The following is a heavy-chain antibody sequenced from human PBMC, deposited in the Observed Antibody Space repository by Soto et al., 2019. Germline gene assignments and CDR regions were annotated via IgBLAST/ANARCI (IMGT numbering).Heavy chain of an antibody. CDR2: INPNSGGT. CDR3: ARRKGDYYDSSGYHYYFDY. V-gene: IGHV1-2*02. D-gene: IGHD3-22*01. Sequence: QVQLVQSGAEVKKPGASVKVSCKASGYTFTGYYMHLVRQAPGQGLEWMGWINPNSGGTKSAQKFQGRVTMTRDTSVSTAYMELSRLRSDDTAVYYCARRKGDYYDSSGYHYYFDYWGQGTLVTVSS. J-gene: IGHJ4*02. CDR1: GYTFTGYY.